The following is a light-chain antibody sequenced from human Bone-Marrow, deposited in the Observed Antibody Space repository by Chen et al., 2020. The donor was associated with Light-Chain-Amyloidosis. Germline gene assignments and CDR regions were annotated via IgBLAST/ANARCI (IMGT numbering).Light chain of an antibody. Sequence: ETVMTPSPATLSVSPGDRATMSCRASQTVITNLAWYQQKPGQAPRLLIVDASTRATGVPARFSGSGSGTEFTLTISSLQSDDLAVYFCQQYNNWPGTFGQGTKVEIK. V-gene: IGKV3-15*01. J-gene: IGKJ1*01. CDR2: DAS. CDR1: QTVITN. CDR3: QQYNNWPGT.